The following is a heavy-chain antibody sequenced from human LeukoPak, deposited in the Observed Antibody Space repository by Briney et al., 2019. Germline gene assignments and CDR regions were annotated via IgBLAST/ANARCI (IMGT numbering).Heavy chain of an antibody. D-gene: IGHD6-6*01. J-gene: IGHJ6*02. Sequence: PGGSLRLSCAASGFTFDDYTMHWVRQAPGKGLEWVSLISWDGGSTYYADSVKGRFTISRDNSKNSLYLQMNSLRTEDTALYYCAKDARVSNYYYGMDVWGQGTTVTVSS. CDR2: ISWDGGST. CDR3: AKDARVSNYYYGMDV. CDR1: GFTFDDYT. V-gene: IGHV3-43*01.